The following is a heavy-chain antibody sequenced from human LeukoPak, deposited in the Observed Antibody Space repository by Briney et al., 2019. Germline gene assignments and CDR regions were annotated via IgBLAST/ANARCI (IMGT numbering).Heavy chain of an antibody. V-gene: IGHV4-34*01. CDR3: ARERVAGPDYYYYYYMDV. CDR1: GGSFSGYY. D-gene: IGHD6-19*01. J-gene: IGHJ6*03. CDR2: INHSGST. Sequence: SETLSLTCAVYGGSFSGYYWSWIRQPPGKGLEWIGEINHSGSTNYNPSLKSRVIISVDTSKNQFSLKLSSVTAADTAVYYCARERVAGPDYYYYYYMDVWGKGTTVTVSS.